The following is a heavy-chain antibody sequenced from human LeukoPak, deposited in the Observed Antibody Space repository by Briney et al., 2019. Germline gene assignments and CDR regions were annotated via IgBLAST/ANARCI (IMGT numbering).Heavy chain of an antibody. CDR1: GFTFSNAW. Sequence: GGSLRLSCAASGFTFSNAWMSWVRQAPGKGLEWVSAISGSGGSTYYADSVKGRFTISRDNSKNTLYLQMNSLRAEDTAVYHCAKDGWFGELLFWTYNWFDPWGQGTLVTVSS. CDR2: ISGSGGST. J-gene: IGHJ5*02. D-gene: IGHD3-10*01. V-gene: IGHV3-23*01. CDR3: AKDGWFGELLFWTYNWFDP.